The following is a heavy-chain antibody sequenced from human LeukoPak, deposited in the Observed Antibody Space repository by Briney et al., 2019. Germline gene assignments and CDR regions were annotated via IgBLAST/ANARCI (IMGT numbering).Heavy chain of an antibody. J-gene: IGHJ6*03. CDR3: ARVNYYYYMDV. CDR2: IYYRGST. Sequence: SETLSLTCTVSGGSISSGGYYWSWIRQHPGKGLEWIGYIYYRGSTYYNPSLQSRVTISVGTAKSHFSLRLSSVTAADTAVYYCARVNYYYYMDVWGKGTTVTVSS. CDR1: GGSISSGGYY. V-gene: IGHV4-31*03.